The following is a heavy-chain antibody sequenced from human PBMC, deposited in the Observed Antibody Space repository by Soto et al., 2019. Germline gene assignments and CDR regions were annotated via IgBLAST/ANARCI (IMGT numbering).Heavy chain of an antibody. Sequence: QVQLVQSGAEVKKPGSSVKVSCKASGGTFTSYAIHWVRQAPGQRLEWMGWINAGNGNTKYSQKLQGRVTITRDTSATTAYLELSSLRSEDTAVYYCARDYYYDSSGSDAFDIWGQGTMVTVSS. CDR2: INAGNGNT. D-gene: IGHD3-22*01. CDR1: GGTFTSYA. J-gene: IGHJ3*02. CDR3: ARDYYYDSSGSDAFDI. V-gene: IGHV1-3*01.